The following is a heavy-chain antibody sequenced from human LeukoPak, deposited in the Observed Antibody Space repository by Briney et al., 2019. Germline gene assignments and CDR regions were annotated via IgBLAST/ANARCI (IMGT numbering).Heavy chain of an antibody. CDR3: ARDEARHSSGYYPNWFDP. Sequence: ASVKVSCKASGYTFTSYGISWVRQAPGQGLEWMGWISGYNGYTHYAHNLQGRVTTTTDTSTSTAYMELRSLRSDDTAVYYCARDEARHSSGYYPNWFDPWGQGTLVTVSS. V-gene: IGHV1-18*01. J-gene: IGHJ5*02. CDR1: GYTFTSYG. CDR2: ISGYNGYT. D-gene: IGHD3-22*01.